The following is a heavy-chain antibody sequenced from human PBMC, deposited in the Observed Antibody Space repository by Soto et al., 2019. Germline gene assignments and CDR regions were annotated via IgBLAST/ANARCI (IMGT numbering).Heavy chain of an antibody. J-gene: IGHJ4*02. V-gene: IGHV4-31*03. CDR1: GGSISSGGYY. D-gene: IGHD7-27*01. CDR3: ARSHRDNWGSPDYFDY. CDR2: IYYNGDT. Sequence: QVQLQESGPGLVKPSQTLSLTCTVSGGSISSGGYYWSWIRQHPGKGLEWIGYIYYNGDTYYNPSLKSRVSISIDTSKNQFSLRLTSVTAADTAVYYCARSHRDNWGSPDYFDYWCQGTLVTVSS.